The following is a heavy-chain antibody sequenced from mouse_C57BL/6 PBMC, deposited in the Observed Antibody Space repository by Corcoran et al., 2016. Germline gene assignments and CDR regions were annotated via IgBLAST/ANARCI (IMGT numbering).Heavy chain of an antibody. V-gene: IGHV3-6*01. CDR3: ARALTGTYAMDY. CDR1: GYSITSGYY. J-gene: IGHJ4*01. D-gene: IGHD4-1*01. Sequence: DVQLQESGPCLVKPSQSLSLTCSVPGYSITSGYYLNWIRQFPGNKLEWMGYISYDGSNNYNPSLKNRISITRDPSKNQFFLKLNSVTTEDTATYYGARALTGTYAMDYWGQGTSVTVSS. CDR2: ISYDGSN.